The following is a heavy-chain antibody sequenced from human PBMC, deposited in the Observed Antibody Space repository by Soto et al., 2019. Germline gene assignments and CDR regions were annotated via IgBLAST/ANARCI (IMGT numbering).Heavy chain of an antibody. J-gene: IGHJ5*02. CDR1: GGSISSGGYY. D-gene: IGHD2-15*01. CDR3: ARVRYCSGGSCYPRFDP. CDR2: IYYSGRP. Sequence: QVQLQESGPGLVKPSQTLSLTCTVSGGSISSGGYYWSWIRQHPGKGLEWIGYIYYSGRPYYNPSLKSRVPRSVAPSKNQFSLKLRSVTAAATAVYYCARVRYCSGGSCYPRFDPWGQGTLVTVSS. V-gene: IGHV4-31*03.